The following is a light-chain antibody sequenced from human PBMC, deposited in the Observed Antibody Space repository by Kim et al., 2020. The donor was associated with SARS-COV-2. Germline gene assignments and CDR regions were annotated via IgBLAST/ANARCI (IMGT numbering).Light chain of an antibody. V-gene: IGLV3-1*01. J-gene: IGLJ2*01. Sequence: VSPGQTASITCSGVKLGDKYACWYQQKPGQSPVLVIYQDSKRPSGIPERFSGSNSGNTATLTISGTQAMDEADYYCQAWDSSTVVFGGGTQLTVL. CDR2: QDS. CDR3: QAWDSSTVV. CDR1: KLGDKY.